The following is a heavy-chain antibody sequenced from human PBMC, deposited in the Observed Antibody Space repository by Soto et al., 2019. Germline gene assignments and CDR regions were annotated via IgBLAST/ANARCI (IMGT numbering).Heavy chain of an antibody. CDR2: IYSGGST. D-gene: IGHD3-3*01. CDR1: GFTVSSNY. CDR3: ARGTTYYAFCSGYYGYYGMDV. V-gene: IGHV3-53*01. Sequence: GGSLRLSCAASGFTVSSNYMSWVRQAPGKGLEWVSVIYSGGSTYYADSVKGRFTISRDNSKNTLYLQMNSLRAEDTAVYYCARGTTYYAFCSGYYGYYGMDVWGQGTTVTVSS. J-gene: IGHJ6*02.